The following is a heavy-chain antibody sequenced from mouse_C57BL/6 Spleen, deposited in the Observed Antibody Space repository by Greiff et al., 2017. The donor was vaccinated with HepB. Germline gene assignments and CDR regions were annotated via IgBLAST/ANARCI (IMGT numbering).Heavy chain of an antibody. CDR1: GFTFSSYA. CDR3: ARCGSSSFAY. CDR2: ISDGGSYT. D-gene: IGHD1-1*01. J-gene: IGHJ3*01. Sequence: DVHLVESGGGLVKPGGSLKLSCAASGFTFSSYAMSWVRQTPEKRLEWVATISDGGSYTYYPDNVKGRFTISRDNAKNNLYLQMSHLKSEDTAMYYCARCGSSSFAYWGQGTLVTVSA. V-gene: IGHV5-4*01.